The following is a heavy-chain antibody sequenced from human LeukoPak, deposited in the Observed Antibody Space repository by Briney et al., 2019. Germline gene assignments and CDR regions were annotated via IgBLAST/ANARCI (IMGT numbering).Heavy chain of an antibody. CDR2: IYYSGST. Sequence: SETLSLTCTVSGGSISSSAYFWGWIRQPPGKGLEWIGSIYYSGSTYYNPSLKSRVTISVDTSKNQFSLKLSSVTAADTAVYYCARRGEWELLEWGQGTLVTVSS. CDR1: GGSISSSAYF. D-gene: IGHD1-26*01. V-gene: IGHV4-39*01. J-gene: IGHJ4*02. CDR3: ARRGEWELLE.